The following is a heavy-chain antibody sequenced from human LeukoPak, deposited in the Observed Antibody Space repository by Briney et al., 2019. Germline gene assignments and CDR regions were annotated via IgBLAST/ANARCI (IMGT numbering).Heavy chain of an antibody. Sequence: KPSETLSLTCTVSGGSISSYYWSWIRQPPGKGLEWIGYIYYSGSTNYNPSLKSRVTISVDTSKNQFSLKLSSVTAADTAVYYCARGTERQQWLHDVDYWGQGTLVTVSS. J-gene: IGHJ4*02. CDR3: ARGTERQQWLHDVDY. CDR1: GGSISSYY. D-gene: IGHD6-19*01. V-gene: IGHV4-59*01. CDR2: IYYSGST.